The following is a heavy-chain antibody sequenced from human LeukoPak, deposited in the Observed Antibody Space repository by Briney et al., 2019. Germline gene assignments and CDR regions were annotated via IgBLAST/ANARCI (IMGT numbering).Heavy chain of an antibody. Sequence: ASVKVSCKASGYTFTSYAMHWVRQAPGQRLEWMGWINAGNGNTKYSQKFQGRVTITRDTSASTAYMELSSLRSEDTAVYYCARDEGGYSSGCPGDYWGQGTLVTVSS. CDR2: INAGNGNT. CDR3: ARDEGGYSSGCPGDY. V-gene: IGHV1-3*01. CDR1: GYTFTSYA. D-gene: IGHD6-19*01. J-gene: IGHJ4*02.